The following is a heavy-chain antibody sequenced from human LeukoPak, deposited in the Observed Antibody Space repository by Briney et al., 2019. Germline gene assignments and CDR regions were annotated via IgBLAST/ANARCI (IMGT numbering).Heavy chain of an antibody. CDR3: AKYGLAGSDRYHDASDI. CDR2: ISGSGGST. J-gene: IGHJ3*02. D-gene: IGHD3-10*01. CDR1: GFTLSSYG. Sequence: PGGSLRLSCAASGFTLSSYGMTWVRQAPGKGLEWVSAISGSGGSTHYADSVKGRSTISRDNSKNTLYLQMDSLRAEDTGVYYCAKYGLAGSDRYHDASDIWGQGTVVTVSS. V-gene: IGHV3-23*01.